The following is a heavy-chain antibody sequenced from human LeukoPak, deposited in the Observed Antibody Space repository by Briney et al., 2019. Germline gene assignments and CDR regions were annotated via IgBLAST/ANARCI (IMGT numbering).Heavy chain of an antibody. CDR1: GFTFFSYE. D-gene: IGHD6-13*01. CDR2: ISSSDSTK. CDR3: ARALPSSWYFFDY. V-gene: IGHV3-48*03. J-gene: IGHJ4*02. Sequence: PGGSLRHSCAASGFTFFSYEMYWVRQAPGKGLEWVSYISSSDSTKYYADSVKGRFTISRDNAKSSLYLQMDSLRADDTAVYYCARALPSSWYFFDYWGQRSNLSVSS.